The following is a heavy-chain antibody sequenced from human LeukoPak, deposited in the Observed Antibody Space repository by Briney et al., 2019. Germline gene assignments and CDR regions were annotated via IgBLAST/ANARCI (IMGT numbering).Heavy chain of an antibody. Sequence: PSETLSLTCAVYGGSFSGYYWSWIRQPPGKGLEWIGEINHSGSTNYNPSLKSRVTISVDTSKNQFSLKLSSVPAADTAVYYCARGTYCSSTSCHGDWFDPWGQGTLVTVSS. V-gene: IGHV4-34*01. J-gene: IGHJ5*02. CDR3: ARGTYCSSTSCHGDWFDP. CDR2: INHSGST. CDR1: GGSFSGYY. D-gene: IGHD2-2*01.